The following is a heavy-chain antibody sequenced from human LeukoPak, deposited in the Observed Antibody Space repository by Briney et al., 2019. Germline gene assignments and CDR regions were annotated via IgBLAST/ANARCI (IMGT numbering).Heavy chain of an antibody. CDR2: IIPIFGTA. D-gene: IGHD3-22*01. Sequence: SVKVSCKASGGTFSSYAISWVRQAPGQGLEWMGGIIPIFGTANYAQKFQGRVTITADESTSTAYMELSSLRAEDTAVYYCAKDYYDSRLSGMDVWGQGTTVTVSS. CDR1: GGTFSSYA. V-gene: IGHV1-69*01. CDR3: AKDYYDSRLSGMDV. J-gene: IGHJ6*02.